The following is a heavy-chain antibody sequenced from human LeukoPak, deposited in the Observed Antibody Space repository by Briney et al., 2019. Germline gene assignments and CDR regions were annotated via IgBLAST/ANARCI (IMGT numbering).Heavy chain of an antibody. Sequence: PGGSLRLSCAASGFSLSNYAMSWVRQAPGKGLEWVSAISGGGGSTSYADSVKGRFTISRDNSKNTLYLQMNSLRAEDTAVYYCAKGGSDYYYMYYFDYWGQGTLVTVSS. D-gene: IGHD3-16*01. CDR1: GFSLSNYA. V-gene: IGHV3-23*01. CDR3: AKGGSDYYYMYYFDY. CDR2: ISGGGGST. J-gene: IGHJ4*02.